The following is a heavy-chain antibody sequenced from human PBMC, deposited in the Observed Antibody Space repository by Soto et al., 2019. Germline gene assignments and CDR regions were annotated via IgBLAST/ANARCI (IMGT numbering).Heavy chain of an antibody. J-gene: IGHJ4*02. Sequence: ASVEVSCKASGYVFISYGISWVRQAPGQGLEWMGWISRHNGNTHYAQKFQGRVTMTTDASTSTAYMELRSLRSDDTAVYYCVRDLDGSGSYYTDYWGQGTLVTVSS. D-gene: IGHD3-10*01. CDR1: GYVFISYG. CDR3: VRDLDGSGSYYTDY. V-gene: IGHV1-18*01. CDR2: ISRHNGNT.